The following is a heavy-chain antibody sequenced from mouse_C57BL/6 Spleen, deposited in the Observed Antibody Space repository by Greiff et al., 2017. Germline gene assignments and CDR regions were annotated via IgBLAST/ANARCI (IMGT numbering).Heavy chain of an antibody. Sequence: DVHLVESEGGLVQPGSSMKLSCTASGFTFSDYYMAWVRQVPEKGLEWVANINYDGSSTYYLDSLKSRFIISRDNAKNILYLQMSSLKSEDTATYYCARDQGPYAMDYRGQGTSVTVSS. CDR1: GFTFSDYY. J-gene: IGHJ4*01. V-gene: IGHV5-16*01. CDR3: ARDQGPYAMDY. CDR2: INYDGSST. D-gene: IGHD3-2*02.